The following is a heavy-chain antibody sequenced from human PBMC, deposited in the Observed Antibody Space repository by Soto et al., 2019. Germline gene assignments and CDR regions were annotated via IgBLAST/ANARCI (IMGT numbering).Heavy chain of an antibody. Sequence: LSLTCTVSGGSISGYYWSWIRQPPGKALEWLARIDWDDDKYYSTSLKTRLTISKDTSKNQVVLTMTNMDPVDTATYYCARTPGPYSSLDYWGQGTLVTVSS. CDR3: ARTPGPYSSLDY. J-gene: IGHJ4*02. D-gene: IGHD6-13*01. V-gene: IGHV2-70*11. CDR1: GGSISGYY. CDR2: IDWDDDK.